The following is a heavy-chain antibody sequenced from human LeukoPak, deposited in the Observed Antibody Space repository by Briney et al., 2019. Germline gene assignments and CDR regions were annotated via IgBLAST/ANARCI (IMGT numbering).Heavy chain of an antibody. CDR3: ARGRYSGTTYYFDY. CDR2: MSYDESYK. Sequence: GGSLRLSCAASGFTFSNYAMHWVRQAPGKGLEWVAVMSYDESYKYYADSVKGRFTISRDNSKNTLYLQMNSLRAEDTAMYYCARGRYSGTTYYFDYWGQGTLVTVSS. CDR1: GFTFSNYA. D-gene: IGHD5-12*01. V-gene: IGHV3-30*04. J-gene: IGHJ4*02.